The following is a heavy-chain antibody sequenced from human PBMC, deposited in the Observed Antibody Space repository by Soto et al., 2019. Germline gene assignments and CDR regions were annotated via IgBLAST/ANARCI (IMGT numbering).Heavy chain of an antibody. CDR3: ALAAGTNSDY. CDR1: GGSISSSSYY. V-gene: IGHV4-39*01. D-gene: IGHD6-13*01. Sequence: PSETLSLTCTVSGGSISSSSYYWGWIRQPPGKGLEWIGSIYYSGSTYYNPSLKSRVTISVDTSKNQFSLKLSSVTAADTAVYYCALAAGTNSDYWGQGTLVTVSS. J-gene: IGHJ4*02. CDR2: IYYSGST.